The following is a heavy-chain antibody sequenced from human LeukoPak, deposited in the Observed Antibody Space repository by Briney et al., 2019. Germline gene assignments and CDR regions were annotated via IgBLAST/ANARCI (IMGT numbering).Heavy chain of an antibody. J-gene: IGHJ4*02. D-gene: IGHD3-10*01. CDR2: IYYSGST. CDR3: ARIGEYCVDGDRGYNFDY. Sequence: SETLSLTCTVSGGSISSSSYFWGWIRQPQGKGLEWNGSIYYSGSTYYNPSLKSRITRSVNKSKNQVVLKLSSVTVADTTVYYCARIGEYCVDGDRGYNFDYWGQGTLVTVSA. CDR1: GGSISSSSYF. V-gene: IGHV4-39*01.